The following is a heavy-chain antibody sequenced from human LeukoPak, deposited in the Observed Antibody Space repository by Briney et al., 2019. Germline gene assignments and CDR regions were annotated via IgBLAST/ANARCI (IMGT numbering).Heavy chain of an antibody. D-gene: IGHD6-19*01. CDR2: ISGSGGST. CDR1: GFTFSSYA. V-gene: IGHV3-23*01. Sequence: GGSLRLSCAASGFTFSSYAMSWVRQAPGKGLEWVSAISGSGGSTYYADSVKGRFTISRDNSKNTLYLQMNSLRAEDTAVYYCAKEKGSGWYYYYYDMDVWGQGTTVTVSS. J-gene: IGHJ6*02. CDR3: AKEKGSGWYYYYYDMDV.